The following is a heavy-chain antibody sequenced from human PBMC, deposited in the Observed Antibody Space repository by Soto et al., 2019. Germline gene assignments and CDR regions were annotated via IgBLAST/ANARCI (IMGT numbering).Heavy chain of an antibody. V-gene: IGHV4-4*07. CDR3: ARDKRGRGGIYHYGMDV. CDR1: GGSISSYY. J-gene: IGHJ6*02. Sequence: PSETLSLTCTVSGGSISSYYWSWIRQPAGKGLEWIGRIYTSGSTNYNPSLKSRVTMSVDTSKNQFSLKLSSVTAADTAVYYGARDKRGRGGIYHYGMDVWGQGTTVTVSS. CDR2: IYTSGST. D-gene: IGHD3-16*01.